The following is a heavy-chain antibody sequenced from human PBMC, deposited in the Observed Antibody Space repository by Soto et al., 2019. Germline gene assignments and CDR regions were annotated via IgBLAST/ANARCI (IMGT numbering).Heavy chain of an antibody. J-gene: IGHJ4*02. D-gene: IGHD3-10*01. CDR3: ATITMLRGVVTSFNY. Sequence: GGSLRLSCAASEFTIRNYAMSWVRQAPGKGLEWVSVISTTGDTTYYVDSVKGRFTISRDNSKNTLYLQMTSLRAEDTAAYYCATITMLRGVVTSFNYWGQGTLVTVSS. CDR2: ISTTGDTT. CDR1: EFTIRNYA. V-gene: IGHV3-23*01.